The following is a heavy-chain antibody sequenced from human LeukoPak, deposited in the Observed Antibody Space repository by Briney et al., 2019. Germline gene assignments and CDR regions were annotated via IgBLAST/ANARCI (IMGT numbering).Heavy chain of an antibody. CDR2: LYSGGTT. CDR3: ASDIEAGGYFDH. Sequence: TGGSLRLSCAASGFTVSNTYMSWVRQIPGKGLEWVSVLYSGGTTYYADSVKGRFTISRDNSKNTLYLQMNSLRAEDTAVYYCASDIEAGGYFDHWGQGTLVTVSS. CDR1: GFTVSNTY. D-gene: IGHD6-13*01. J-gene: IGHJ4*02. V-gene: IGHV3-53*01.